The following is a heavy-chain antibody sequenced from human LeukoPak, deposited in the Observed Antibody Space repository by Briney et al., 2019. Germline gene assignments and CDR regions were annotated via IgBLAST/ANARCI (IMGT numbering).Heavy chain of an antibody. D-gene: IGHD6-13*01. Sequence: ASVKVSCKASGGTFSSYAISWVRQAPGQGLEWMGGIIPIFGTANYAQKFQGRVTITADESTSTAYMELSSLRSEDTAVYYCARGRYSSSWRYYYYGMDVWGQGTTVIVSS. J-gene: IGHJ6*02. V-gene: IGHV1-69*13. CDR2: IIPIFGTA. CDR3: ARGRYSSSWRYYYYGMDV. CDR1: GGTFSSYA.